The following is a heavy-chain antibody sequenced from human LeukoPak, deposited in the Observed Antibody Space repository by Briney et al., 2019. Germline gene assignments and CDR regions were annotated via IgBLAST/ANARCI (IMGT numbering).Heavy chain of an antibody. CDR3: AKEGDSSGYYPHFDY. CDR2: IGTSGSLI. J-gene: IGHJ4*02. D-gene: IGHD3-22*01. V-gene: IGHV3-11*04. Sequence: GGSLRLSCAASGFTFSDYYMSWIRQAPGKGLEWVSYIGTSGSLIYYADSVKGRFTISRDNSKNTLYLQMNSLRAEDTAVYYCAKEGDSSGYYPHFDYWGQRTLVTVSS. CDR1: GFTFSDYY.